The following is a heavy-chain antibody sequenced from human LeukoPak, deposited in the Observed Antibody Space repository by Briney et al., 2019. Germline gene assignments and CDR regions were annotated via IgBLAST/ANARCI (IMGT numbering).Heavy chain of an antibody. CDR2: IYPGDSDT. V-gene: IGHV5-51*01. Sequence: GESLKISCKGSGYSFTSYWIGWVRQMPGKGLEWMGIIYPGDSDTRYSTSLQGQVTISADKSICTAYLQWSSLKASDTAMYYCARQGLISDSSGYYQDYWGEGTLVTVSS. CDR1: GYSFTSYW. D-gene: IGHD3-22*01. J-gene: IGHJ4*02. CDR3: ARQGLISDSSGYYQDY.